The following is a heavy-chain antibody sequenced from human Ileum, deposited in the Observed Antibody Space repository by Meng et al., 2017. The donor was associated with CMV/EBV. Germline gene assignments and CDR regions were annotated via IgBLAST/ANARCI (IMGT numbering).Heavy chain of an antibody. CDR3: AVRKGSGWFQFDY. D-gene: IGHD6-19*01. CDR2: IRYDGSNE. Sequence: GESLKISRAASGFTFSDYAMHLVRQAPGKRLEWVALIRYDGSNEYYADSVKGRFTIYSDNSKNPLFLQMNSLRTEDTAVYYCAVRKGSGWFQFDYWGQGTLVTVSS. J-gene: IGHJ4*02. V-gene: IGHV3-30*02. CDR1: GFTFSDYA.